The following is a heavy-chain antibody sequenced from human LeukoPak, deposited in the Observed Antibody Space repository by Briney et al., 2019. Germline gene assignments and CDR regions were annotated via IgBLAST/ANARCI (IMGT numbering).Heavy chain of an antibody. CDR2: IYPGDSDT. V-gene: IGHV5-51*01. CDR1: GSSFINYW. J-gene: IGHJ3*02. Sequence: GESLQISCQGSGSSFINYWIGWVRQMPGKGLEWMGIIYPGDSDTTYSPAFQGQVTFSVDKSINTAYLQWSSLKASDTAMYYCARRARDCSSGTCYFDTFDIWGQGTMVTVSS. CDR3: ARRARDCSSGTCYFDTFDI. D-gene: IGHD2-15*01.